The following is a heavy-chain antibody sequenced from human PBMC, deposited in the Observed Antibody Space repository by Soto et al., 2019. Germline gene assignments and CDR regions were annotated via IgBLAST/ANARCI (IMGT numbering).Heavy chain of an antibody. CDR1: PFSFSHYW. CDR2: INQDGSEK. J-gene: IGHJ4*02. Sequence: RPACAAAPFSFSHYWMRWVRQAPGKGLEWVANINQDGSEKYYVDSVKGRFTISRDNAKNSLYLQMNSLRAEDTAVYYCARDARRGYSSSWYYFDYWGQGT. CDR3: ARDARRGYSSSWYYFDY. D-gene: IGHD6-13*01. V-gene: IGHV3-7*01.